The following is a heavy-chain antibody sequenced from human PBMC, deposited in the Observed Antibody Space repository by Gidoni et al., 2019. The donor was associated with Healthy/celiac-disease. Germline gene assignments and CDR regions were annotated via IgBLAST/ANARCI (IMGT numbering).Heavy chain of an antibody. CDR2: INHSGST. Sequence: QVQLQQWGAGLLKSSETLSLTCAVYGGSFSGYYWSWIRQPPGKGLEWIGEINHSGSTNYNPSLKSRVTISVDTSKNQFSLKLSSVTAADTAVYYCARGKQWLVDYGMDVWGQGTTVTVSS. V-gene: IGHV4-34*01. D-gene: IGHD6-19*01. CDR1: GGSFSGYY. J-gene: IGHJ6*02. CDR3: ARGKQWLVDYGMDV.